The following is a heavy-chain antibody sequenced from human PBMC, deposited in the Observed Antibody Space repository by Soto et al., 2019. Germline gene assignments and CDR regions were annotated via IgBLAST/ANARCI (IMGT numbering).Heavy chain of an antibody. CDR2: INRNGVT. Sequence: PSETLSLTCAVFGGSFSGYYWGWIRRPPGKGLEWIGEINRNGVTNYNPSLKSRLTISVDTSKNHFSLKLNSVTAADTAVYYCARTATQCSRTSCYTVSLDFWGQGTLVTVSS. D-gene: IGHD2-2*02. CDR1: GGSFSGYY. V-gene: IGHV4-34*01. CDR3: ARTATQCSRTSCYTVSLDF. J-gene: IGHJ4*02.